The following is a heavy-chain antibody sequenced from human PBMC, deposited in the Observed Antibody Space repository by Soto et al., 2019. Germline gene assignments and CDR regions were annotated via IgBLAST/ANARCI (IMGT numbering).Heavy chain of an antibody. J-gene: IGHJ4*02. CDR2: VYHSGST. CDR1: GGSIRTSTW. V-gene: IGHV4-4*02. CDR3: ARTSTSRTRFDY. Sequence: QVQLQESGPGLVKPSGTLSLTCAVSGGSIRTSTWWSWVRQPPGKGLEWIGEVYHSGSTTYTPCFKSPVAMSVYKFKNQFSLNLNSGTAADTARYYCARTSTSRTRFDYWGQGSLVTVSS. D-gene: IGHD1-1*01.